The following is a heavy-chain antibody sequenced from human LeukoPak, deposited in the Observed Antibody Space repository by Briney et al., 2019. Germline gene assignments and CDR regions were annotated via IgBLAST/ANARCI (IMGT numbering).Heavy chain of an antibody. CDR2: IRYDGSNK. CDR3: AKRGEGVSNTWYMNNWFDP. V-gene: IGHV3-30*02. CDR1: GFTFSSYG. J-gene: IGHJ5*02. D-gene: IGHD6-13*01. Sequence: GSLRLSCAASGFTFSSYGMHWVRQAPGKGLEWVAFIRYDGSNKYSADSVKGRLTISRDPSKNTLYLQMNSLRAEDTAVYYCAKRGEGVSNTWYMNNWFDPWGQGTLVTVSS.